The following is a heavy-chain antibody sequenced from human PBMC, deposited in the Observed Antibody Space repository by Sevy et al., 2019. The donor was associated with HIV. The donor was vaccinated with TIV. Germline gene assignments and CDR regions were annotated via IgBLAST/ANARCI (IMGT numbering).Heavy chain of an antibody. V-gene: IGHV4-59*01. Sequence: SETLSLTCTVSGGSISSYYWSWIRQPPGKGLEWIGYIYYSGSTNYNPSLKSRVTISVDTSKNQFSRKLSSVTAADTAVYYCARASASGSYVEWFDPWGQGTLVTVSS. D-gene: IGHD1-26*01. CDR2: IYYSGST. J-gene: IGHJ5*02. CDR3: ARASASGSYVEWFDP. CDR1: GGSISSYY.